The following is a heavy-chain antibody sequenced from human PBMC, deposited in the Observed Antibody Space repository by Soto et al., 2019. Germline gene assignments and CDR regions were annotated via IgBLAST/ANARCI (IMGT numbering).Heavy chain of an antibody. D-gene: IGHD2-21*02. V-gene: IGHV1-58*01. Sequence: ASVKVSCKASGFTFTNSAVQWVRQARGQRLEWIGWIIVASGRTNYAREVQERVTISRDTSTATAYMELSGLRSEDTAVYYCVAELYSGGGCCSFDFWGQGTMVTVSS. CDR1: GFTFTNSA. CDR2: IIVASGRT. J-gene: IGHJ3*01. CDR3: VAELYSGGGCCSFDF.